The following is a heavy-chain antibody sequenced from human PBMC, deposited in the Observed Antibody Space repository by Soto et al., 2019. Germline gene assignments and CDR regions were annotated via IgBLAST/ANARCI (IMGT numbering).Heavy chain of an antibody. V-gene: IGHV6-1*01. CDR1: GDSVSDNSAA. CDR3: AREFPYYVSSDSYLDY. Sequence: RSQTLSLTCAISGDSVSDNSAAWNWIRQSPSRGLEWLGRTYYRSKWYNDYAVSVKSRITVTPDTSKNQFSLHLNSVTPEDTAVYYWAREFPYYVSSDSYLDYWGQGALVTASS. CDR2: TYYRSKWYN. J-gene: IGHJ4*02. D-gene: IGHD3-16*01.